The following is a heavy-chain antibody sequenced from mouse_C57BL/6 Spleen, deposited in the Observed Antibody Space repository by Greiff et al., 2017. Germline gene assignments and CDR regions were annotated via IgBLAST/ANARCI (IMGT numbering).Heavy chain of an antibody. J-gene: IGHJ3*01. CDR3: ARDWDGVFAY. CDR2: IDPSDSET. V-gene: IGHV1-52*01. Sequence: QVQLQQSGAELVRPGSSVKLSCKASGYTFTSYWMHWVKQRPIQGLEWIGNIDPSDSETHYNQKFKDKATLTVDKSSSTAYMQLSSLTSEDSAVYYCARDWDGVFAYWGQGTLVTVSA. CDR1: GYTFTSYW. D-gene: IGHD4-1*01.